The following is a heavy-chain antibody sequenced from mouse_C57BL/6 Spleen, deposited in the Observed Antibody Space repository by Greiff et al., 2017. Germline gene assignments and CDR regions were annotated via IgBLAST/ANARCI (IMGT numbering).Heavy chain of an antibody. CDR1: GYTFTSYW. J-gene: IGHJ4*01. Sequence: VQLQQPGAELVRPGSSVKLSCKASGYTFTSYWMHWVKQRPIQGLEWIGNIDPSDSDTHYNQKFKDKATLTVDKSSSTAYMQLSSLTSEDSAVYYCARVTTVVAGMDYWGQGTSVTVSS. V-gene: IGHV1-52*01. CDR2: IDPSDSDT. CDR3: ARVTTVVAGMDY. D-gene: IGHD1-1*01.